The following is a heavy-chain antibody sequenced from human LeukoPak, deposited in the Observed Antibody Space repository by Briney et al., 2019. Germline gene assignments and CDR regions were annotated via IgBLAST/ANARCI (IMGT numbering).Heavy chain of an antibody. CDR3: ARAVATTVRGVINY. J-gene: IGHJ4*02. CDR1: GYTFAGYY. V-gene: IGHV1-2*02. D-gene: IGHD3-10*01. Sequence: ASVKVSCKASGYTFAGYYMHWVRQAPGQGLEWMGWINPNSGGTNYAQKFQGRVTMTRDTSISTAYMELSRLRSDDTAVYYCARAVATTVRGVINYWGQGTLVTVSS. CDR2: INPNSGGT.